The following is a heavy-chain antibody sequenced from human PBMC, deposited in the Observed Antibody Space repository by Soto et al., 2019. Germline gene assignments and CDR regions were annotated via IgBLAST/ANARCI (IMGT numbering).Heavy chain of an antibody. Sequence: ASVKVSCKAAAYTLTSYDINWVRQATGQDFEWMGWMNPNNGNTAYAQKFQGRVTMTRDTSKSTAFMELSSLTSEDTAVYYCARGPRNWGVDYWGQGTLVTSPQ. CDR1: AYTLTSYD. CDR3: ARGPRNWGVDY. V-gene: IGHV1-8*01. J-gene: IGHJ4*02. D-gene: IGHD7-27*01. CDR2: MNPNNGNT.